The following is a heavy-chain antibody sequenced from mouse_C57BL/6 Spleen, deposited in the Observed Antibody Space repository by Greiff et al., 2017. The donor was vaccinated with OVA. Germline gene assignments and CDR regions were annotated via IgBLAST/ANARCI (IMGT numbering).Heavy chain of an antibody. CDR2: ISSGSSTI. D-gene: IGHD2-4*01. CDR3: ARPRITRAMDY. CDR1: GFTFSDYR. V-gene: IGHV5-17*01. Sequence: EVKLVESGGGLVKPGGSLKLSCAASGFTFSDYRMHWVRQAPEKGLEWVAYISSGSSTIYYADTVKGRFTISRDNAKNTLFLQMTSLRSEDTAMYYCARPRITRAMDYWGQGTSVTVSS. J-gene: IGHJ4*01.